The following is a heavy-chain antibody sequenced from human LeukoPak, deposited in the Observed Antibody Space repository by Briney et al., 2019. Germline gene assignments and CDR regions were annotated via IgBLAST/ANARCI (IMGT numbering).Heavy chain of an antibody. V-gene: IGHV3-23*01. J-gene: IGHJ6*02. CDR2: ISGSGGST. Sequence: GGSLRLSCAASGFTFSSYAMSWVRQAPGKGLEWVSAISGSGGSTYYADSVKGRFTISRDNSKNTLYLQMNSLRAEDTAVYYFASRNIVVVPAARYGMDVWGQGTTVTVSS. CDR3: ASRNIVVVPAARYGMDV. D-gene: IGHD2-2*01. CDR1: GFTFSSYA.